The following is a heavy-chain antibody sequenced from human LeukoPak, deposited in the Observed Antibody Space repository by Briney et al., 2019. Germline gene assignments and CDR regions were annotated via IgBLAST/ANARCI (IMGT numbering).Heavy chain of an antibody. D-gene: IGHD6-13*01. CDR1: GFTFCSFW. CDR2: IKEDGSGK. V-gene: IGHV3-7*01. J-gene: IGHJ4*02. CDR3: ATSDDTAAGPY. Sequence: RGSLRLSRAASGFTFCSFWMPWVPQAPREGLEGVANIKEDGSGKIYVDSVKGRFTISRDNAKNSLYLQMTSLGVEDTAVYYCATSDDTAAGPYWGQGALV.